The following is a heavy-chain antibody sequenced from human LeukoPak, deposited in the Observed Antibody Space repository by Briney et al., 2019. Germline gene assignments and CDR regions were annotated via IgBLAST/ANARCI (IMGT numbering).Heavy chain of an antibody. J-gene: IGHJ4*02. CDR2: ISWNSGTV. CDR1: GFTFDDYG. V-gene: IGHV3-9*01. D-gene: IGHD6-19*01. Sequence: GRSLRLSCAASGFTFDDYGMHWVRQAPGEGLEWVSGISWNSGTVVYADSVRGRFTISRDNAKNSVYLQMNSLKAEDTALYYCAKGGYSSGWYGDHWGQGTLVTISS. CDR3: AKGGYSSGWYGDH.